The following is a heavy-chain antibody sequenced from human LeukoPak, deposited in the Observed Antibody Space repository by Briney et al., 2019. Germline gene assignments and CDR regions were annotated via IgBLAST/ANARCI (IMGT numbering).Heavy chain of an antibody. V-gene: IGHV3-21*01. Sequence: GGSLRLSCATSGFIFSSDSMIWVRQAPGKGLEWVSSISSTGAYIYYADSLKGRFTISRDNAKNSLYLQMNSLRAEDTAVYYCARDLIAPRGFDYWGQGTLVTVSS. CDR3: ARDLIAPRGFDY. J-gene: IGHJ4*02. CDR2: ISSTGAYI. D-gene: IGHD2/OR15-2a*01. CDR1: GFIFSSDS.